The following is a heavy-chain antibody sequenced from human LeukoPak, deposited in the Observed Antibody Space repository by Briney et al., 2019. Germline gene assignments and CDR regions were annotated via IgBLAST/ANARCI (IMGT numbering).Heavy chain of an antibody. D-gene: IGHD2-15*01. CDR1: GYTFTSYG. V-gene: IGHV1-18*04. CDR3: ARDPTYCSGGSCYSSLGYGMDV. CDR2: ISAYNGNT. J-gene: IGHJ6*04. Sequence: ASVKVSCKASGYTFTSYGISWVRQAPGQGLEWMGWISAYNGNTNNAQKLQGRVTMTTDTSTSTAYMELRSLRSDDTAVYYCARDPTYCSGGSCYSSLGYGMDVWGKGTTVTVSS.